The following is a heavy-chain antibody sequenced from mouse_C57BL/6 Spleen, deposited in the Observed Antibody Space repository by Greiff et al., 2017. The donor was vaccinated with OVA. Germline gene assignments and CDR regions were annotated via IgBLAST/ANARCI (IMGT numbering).Heavy chain of an antibody. D-gene: IGHD2-1*01. CDR3: TTIYYDYDAMDY. Sequence: EVMLVESGEGLVKPGGSLKLSCAASGFTFSSYAMSWVRQTPEKRLEWVAYISSGGDYIYYADTVKGRFTISRDNARNTLYLQMSSLKSEDTAMYYCTTIYYDYDAMDYWGQGTSVTVSS. V-gene: IGHV5-9-1*02. J-gene: IGHJ4*01. CDR1: GFTFSSYA. CDR2: ISSGGDYI.